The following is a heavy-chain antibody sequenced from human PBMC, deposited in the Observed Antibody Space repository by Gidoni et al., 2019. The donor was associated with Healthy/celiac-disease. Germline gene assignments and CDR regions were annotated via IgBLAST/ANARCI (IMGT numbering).Heavy chain of an antibody. CDR2: INTNTGNP. V-gene: IGHV7-4-1*02. CDR1: GYTFPSYP. D-gene: IGHD2-2*01. CDR3: ARGGGCSSTSCYVHWFDP. Sequence: QVQLVQSGSELKNPGASVKVSCKASGYTFPSYPMNWARQAPGHGLEWMGWINTNTGNPTYAQGFTGRFVFSLDTSVSTAYLQISSLKAEDTAVYYCARGGGCSSTSCYVHWFDPWGQGTLVTVSS. J-gene: IGHJ5*02.